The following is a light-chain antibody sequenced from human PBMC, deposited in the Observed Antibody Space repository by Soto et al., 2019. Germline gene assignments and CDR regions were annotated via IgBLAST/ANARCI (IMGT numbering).Light chain of an antibody. CDR1: ESISNY. J-gene: IGKJ1*01. V-gene: IGKV1-39*01. CDR3: QRTYSTPT. CDR2: AAA. Sequence: DIQMTQSPSSLSASGGDRVTITCRASESISNYLNCYQQKPGKAPKLLISAAATLQSGVPSRFSGSGSGTEFTLTISSLQPEDFATYFCQRTYSTPTFGQGNKVEIK.